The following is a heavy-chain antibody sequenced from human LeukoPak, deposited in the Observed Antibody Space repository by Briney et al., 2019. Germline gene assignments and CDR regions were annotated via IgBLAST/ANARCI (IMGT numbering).Heavy chain of an antibody. CDR2: IYYSGST. CDR1: GDSLTSSSFY. Sequence: SETLSLTCTVSGDSLTSSSFYWGWVRQPPGKGLEWIVSIYYSGSTYYNTSLKSRVTRSVYTSKNQFSLKRSSVTAADTAVYYCARQAGTGMAERVVWFDPWGQGTLVTVSS. V-gene: IGHV4-39*01. J-gene: IGHJ5*02. CDR3: ARQAGTGMAERVVWFDP. D-gene: IGHD5-18*01.